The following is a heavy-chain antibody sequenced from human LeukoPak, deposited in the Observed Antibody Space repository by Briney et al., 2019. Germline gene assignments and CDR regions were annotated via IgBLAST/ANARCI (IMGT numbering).Heavy chain of an antibody. J-gene: IGHJ1*01. Sequence: GASLKASRTLSGYTLTSYGISWVRQAPGQGLEWMGWISANNGNTNYSQKLQGRVTMTTDTSTSTAYMELRSLRADDTAVYYCARERRSTAVAGMVYFQHWGQGTLVTVSS. CDR3: ARERRSTAVAGMVYFQH. CDR2: ISANNGNT. D-gene: IGHD6-19*01. V-gene: IGHV1-18*01. CDR1: GYTLTSYG.